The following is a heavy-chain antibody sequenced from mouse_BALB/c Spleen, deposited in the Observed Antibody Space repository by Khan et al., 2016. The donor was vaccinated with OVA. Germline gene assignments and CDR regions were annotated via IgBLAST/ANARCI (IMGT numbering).Heavy chain of an antibody. D-gene: IGHD1-1*01. V-gene: IGHV1S81*02. J-gene: IGHJ2*01. CDR3: ARINNIVATDFDY. CDR2: TSPTNGRA. CDR1: GYTFTSYW. Sequence: QVQLQQPGAELVKPGASVKMSCKASGYTFTSYWMHWVKQRLGQGLEWFAETSPTNGRAYYNEKFKSKATLTVDTSSSTAYMLLSGLTSEDSAVFYCARINNIVATDFDYWGQGTTLTVSS.